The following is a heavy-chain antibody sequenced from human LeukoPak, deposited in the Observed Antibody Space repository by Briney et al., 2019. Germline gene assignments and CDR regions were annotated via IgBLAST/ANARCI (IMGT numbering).Heavy chain of an antibody. V-gene: IGHV3-21*01. Sequence: PGGSLTLSCAASGFTFSSYSMNWVRQAPGKGLEWVSSISSSSSYIYYADSVKGRFTISRDNAKNSLYLQMNSLRAEDTAVYYGARDSDYDSSGYSGGFDYWGQGTLVTVSS. D-gene: IGHD3-22*01. CDR1: GFTFSSYS. CDR2: ISSSSSYI. J-gene: IGHJ4*02. CDR3: ARDSDYDSSGYSGGFDY.